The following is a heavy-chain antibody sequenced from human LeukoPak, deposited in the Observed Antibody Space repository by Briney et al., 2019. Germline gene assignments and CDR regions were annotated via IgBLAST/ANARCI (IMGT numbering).Heavy chain of an antibody. V-gene: IGHV3-21*01. Sequence: GGSLRLSCAASGFTFSSYSMNWVRQAPGKGLEWVSSISSSSSYIYYADSVKGRFTISRDNAKNSLYLQMYSLRAEDTAVYYCARATRRAAAPDYWGQGTLVTVSS. D-gene: IGHD6-13*01. CDR1: GFTFSSYS. J-gene: IGHJ4*02. CDR3: ARATRRAAAPDY. CDR2: ISSSSSYI.